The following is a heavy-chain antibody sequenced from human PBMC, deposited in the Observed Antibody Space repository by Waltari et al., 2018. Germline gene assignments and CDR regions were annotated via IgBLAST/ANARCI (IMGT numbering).Heavy chain of an antibody. V-gene: IGHV3-7*01. CDR3: AAQQWLVPVGWFDP. Sequence: VQLQQWGAGLLKPSETLSLTCAVYGGSFSGYYWSWVRQAPGKGLEWVANIKQDGSEKYYVDSVKGRFTISRDNAKNSLYLQMNSLRAEDTAVYYCAAQQWLVPVGWFDPWGQGTLVTVSS. J-gene: IGHJ5*02. CDR1: GGSFSGYY. D-gene: IGHD6-19*01. CDR2: IKQDGSEK.